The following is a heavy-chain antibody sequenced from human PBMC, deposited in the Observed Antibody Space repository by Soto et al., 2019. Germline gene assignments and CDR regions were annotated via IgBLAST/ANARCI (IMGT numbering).Heavy chain of an antibody. CDR3: ARRHYDSSGYSLAAFDI. J-gene: IGHJ3*02. D-gene: IGHD3-22*01. Sequence: QVQLQESGPGLVKPSQTLSLTCTVSGGSISSGGYYWSWIRQHPGKGLEWIGYIYYSGSTYYNPSLESRVTISVDTSKNQFSLKLSSVTAADTAVYYCARRHYDSSGYSLAAFDIWGQGTMVTVSS. V-gene: IGHV4-31*03. CDR1: GGSISSGGYY. CDR2: IYYSGST.